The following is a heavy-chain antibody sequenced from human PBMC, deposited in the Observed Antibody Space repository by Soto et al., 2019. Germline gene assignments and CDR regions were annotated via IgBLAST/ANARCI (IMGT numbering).Heavy chain of an antibody. D-gene: IGHD3-10*01. V-gene: IGHV1-46*03. CDR1: GYTFTSYY. J-gene: IGHJ4*02. Sequence: ASVKLSCKASGYTFTSYYMHWVRQAPGQGLEWMGIINPSGGSTSYAQKFQGRVTMTRDTSTSTVYMELSSLRSEDTAVYYCARSTSVWFGEFPFDYWGQGTLVTVSS. CDR3: ARSTSVWFGEFPFDY. CDR2: INPSGGST.